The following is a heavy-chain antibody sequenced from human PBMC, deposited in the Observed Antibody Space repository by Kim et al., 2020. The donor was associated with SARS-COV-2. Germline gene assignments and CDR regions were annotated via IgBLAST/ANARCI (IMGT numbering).Heavy chain of an antibody. V-gene: IGHV1-18*01. CDR3: ARRREPAAFSYGMDV. D-gene: IGHD2-2*01. Sequence: AQKLPGRVTMTTDTSTSTAYMGLRSLRSDDTAVYYCARRREPAAFSYGMDVWGQGTTVTVSS. J-gene: IGHJ6*02.